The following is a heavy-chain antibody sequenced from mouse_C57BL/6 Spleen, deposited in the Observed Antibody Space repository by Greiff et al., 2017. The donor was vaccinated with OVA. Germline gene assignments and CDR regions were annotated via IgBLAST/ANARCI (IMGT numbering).Heavy chain of an antibody. Sequence: ESGPGLVKPSQSLSLTCSVTGYSIPSGYYWNRIRQFPGNKLEWMGYISYDGSNNYNPSLKNRISITRDTSKNQFFLKLNSVTTEDTATYYCARASSGFVDYWGQGTTLTVSS. CDR1: GYSIPSGYY. V-gene: IGHV3-6*01. D-gene: IGHD3-2*02. J-gene: IGHJ2*01. CDR3: ARASSGFVDY. CDR2: ISYDGSN.